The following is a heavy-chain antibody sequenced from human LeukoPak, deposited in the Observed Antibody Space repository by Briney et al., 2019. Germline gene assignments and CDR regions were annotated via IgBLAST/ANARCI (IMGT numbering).Heavy chain of an antibody. CDR3: ARVVVAAAIPYFDY. V-gene: IGHV4-34*01. CDR1: GGSFSGYY. J-gene: IGHJ4*02. D-gene: IGHD2-2*02. Sequence: SETLSLXCAVYGGSFSGYYWSWIRQPPGKGLEWIGEINHSGSTNYNPSLKSRVTISVDTSKNQFSLKLSSVTAADTAVYYCARVVVAAAIPYFDYWGQGTLVTVSS. CDR2: INHSGST.